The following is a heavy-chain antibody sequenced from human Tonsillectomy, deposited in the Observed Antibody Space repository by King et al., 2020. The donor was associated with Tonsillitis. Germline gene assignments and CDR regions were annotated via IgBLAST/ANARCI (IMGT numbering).Heavy chain of an antibody. CDR2: ISYDGSDK. V-gene: IGHV3-30*03. D-gene: IGHD5-12*01. CDR1: GFIFSTYG. J-gene: IGHJ6*02. Sequence: VQLVESGGGVVQPGRSLRLSCAASGFIFSTYGMHWVRQAPGKGLEWVAVISYDGSDKYNADSVKGRFTISRDNSKNSLNLQMNSLRAEDTAVYYCATSNRYSGYDYRGKDYYYGMDVWGQGTTVTVSS. CDR3: ATSNRYSGYDYRGKDYYYGMDV.